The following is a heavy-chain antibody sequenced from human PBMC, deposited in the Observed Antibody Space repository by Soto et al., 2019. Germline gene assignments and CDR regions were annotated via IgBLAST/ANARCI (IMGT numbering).Heavy chain of an antibody. Sequence: KLQGRVTMTTDTSTSTAYMELRSLRSDDTAMYYCARDHGVRGSYYEYWGQGTLVTVSS. D-gene: IGHD1-26*01. V-gene: IGHV1-18*01. J-gene: IGHJ4*02. CDR3: ARDHGVRGSYYEY.